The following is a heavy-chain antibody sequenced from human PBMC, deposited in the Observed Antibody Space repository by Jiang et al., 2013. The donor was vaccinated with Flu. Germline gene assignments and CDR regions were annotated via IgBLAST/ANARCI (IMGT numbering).Heavy chain of an antibody. D-gene: IGHD3-10*01. CDR3: ARERPLRNMVRGVMDYFDY. V-gene: IGHV1-18*01. Sequence: SGAEVKKPGASVKVSCKASGYTFTSYGISWVRQAPGQGLEWMGWISAYNGNTNYAQKLQGRVTMTTDTSTSTAYMELRSLRSDDTAVYYCARERPLRNMVRGVMDYFDYWGQGTLVTVSS. J-gene: IGHJ4*02. CDR1: GYTFTSYG. CDR2: ISAYNGNT.